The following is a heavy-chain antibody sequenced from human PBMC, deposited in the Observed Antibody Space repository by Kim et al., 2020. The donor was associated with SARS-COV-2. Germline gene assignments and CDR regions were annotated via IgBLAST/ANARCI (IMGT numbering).Heavy chain of an antibody. J-gene: IGHJ4*02. CDR3: AKDRGYYEDY. CDR2: KK. D-gene: IGHD3-3*01. Sequence: KKYYADSVKGRFTISRDKSKNTLYLQMNSLRAEDTAVYYCAKDRGYYEDYWGQGTLVSVSS. V-gene: IGHV3-30*02.